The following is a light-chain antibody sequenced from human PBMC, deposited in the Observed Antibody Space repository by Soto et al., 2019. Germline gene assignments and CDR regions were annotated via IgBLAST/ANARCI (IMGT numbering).Light chain of an antibody. CDR2: GAS. V-gene: IGKV3-20*01. J-gene: IGKJ1*01. CDR3: QQYGSSPWT. Sequence: EIVLTQSPGTLSLSPGERATLSCRASQSVSSSYLAWYQQKPGQAPRLLIYGASSRATGIPDWFRGSGSGTDFSRTISSLVPDGFVVYYCQQYGSSPWTFGQGTKVESK. CDR1: QSVSSSY.